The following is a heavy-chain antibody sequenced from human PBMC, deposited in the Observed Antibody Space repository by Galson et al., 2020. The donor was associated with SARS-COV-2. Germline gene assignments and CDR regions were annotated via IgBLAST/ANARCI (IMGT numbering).Heavy chain of an antibody. CDR2: IYTNGNT. V-gene: IGHV4-61*02. CDR1: GGSISSGRYY. J-gene: IGHJ6*02. D-gene: IGHD3-10*01. Sequence: SETLSLTCTVSGGSISSGRYYWSWIRQPTGKGLEWIGLIYTNGNTNYNPALNSRATISLDTSKNQLSLQLSSVTAADTAVYYCAREYYYCLDVWGRGTTVTVSS. CDR3: AREYYYCLDV.